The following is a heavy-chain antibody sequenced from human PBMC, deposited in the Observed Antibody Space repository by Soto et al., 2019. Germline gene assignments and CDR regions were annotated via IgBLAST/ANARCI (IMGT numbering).Heavy chain of an antibody. Sequence: EVQLLESGGGLVQPGGSLRLSCAASGFTFSSYAMSWVRQAPGKGLEWVSAISGSGGSTYYADSVKGRFTISRDNSKNTLYLQMNSLRAEDTAVYYCAKDLSTKGTGTTRMPFRYYYGMDVWGQGTTVTVSS. J-gene: IGHJ6*02. CDR2: ISGSGGST. CDR3: AKDLSTKGTGTTRMPFRYYYGMDV. D-gene: IGHD1-7*01. V-gene: IGHV3-23*01. CDR1: GFTFSSYA.